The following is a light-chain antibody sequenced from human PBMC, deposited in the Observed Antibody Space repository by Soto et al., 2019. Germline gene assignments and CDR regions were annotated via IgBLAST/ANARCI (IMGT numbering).Light chain of an antibody. V-gene: IGKV1-5*03. CDR3: QHYNSYSEA. CDR1: QTISSW. J-gene: IGKJ1*01. Sequence: DRQMADSPCTLARRVGKECSTTWRASQTISSWLAWYQQKPGKAPKLLIYKASTLKSGVQSRLSGSGSGTGFSFTISLLKSDDFATYYCQHYNSYSEAFGQRTKVDIK. CDR2: KAS.